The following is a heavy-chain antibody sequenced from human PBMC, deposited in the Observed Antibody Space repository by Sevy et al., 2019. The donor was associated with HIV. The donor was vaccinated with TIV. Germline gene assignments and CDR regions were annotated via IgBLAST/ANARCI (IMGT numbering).Heavy chain of an antibody. CDR1: EFTFSSYW. CDR3: ARTGSYADTYFYYYAMDV. CDR2: INQDGSKE. J-gene: IGHJ6*02. D-gene: IGHD3-16*01. V-gene: IGHV3-7*01. Sequence: GGSLRLSCAASEFTFSSYWMTWVRQAPGKGLEWVTNINQDGSKENYADSVKGRFTIFRDNAKKSLFLQMNSLRAEDTAVYHCARTGSYADTYFYYYAMDVWGQGTTVTVSS.